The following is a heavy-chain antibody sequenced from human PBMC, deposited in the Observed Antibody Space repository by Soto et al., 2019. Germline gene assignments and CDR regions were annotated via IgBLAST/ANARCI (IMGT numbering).Heavy chain of an antibody. V-gene: IGHV3-33*01. Sequence: QVQLVESGGGVVQPGRSLRLSCAASGFTFSSYGMHWVRQAPGKGLEWVAVIWYDGSNKYYADSVKGRFTISRDNSKNTLYLQMNSLRAEDTAVYYCARDRIVVVPAAIEYYYYGMDVWGQGTTVTVSS. CDR3: ARDRIVVVPAAIEYYYYGMDV. J-gene: IGHJ6*02. D-gene: IGHD2-2*02. CDR2: IWYDGSNK. CDR1: GFTFSSYG.